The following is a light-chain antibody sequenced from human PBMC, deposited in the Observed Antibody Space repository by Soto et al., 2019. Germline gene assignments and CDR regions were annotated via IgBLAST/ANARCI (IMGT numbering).Light chain of an antibody. V-gene: IGKV3-15*01. CDR3: QQYHSWRT. Sequence: IVMTQPPATLSVSPGERATLSCRASQSIDRKLAWYQQRPGQAPRLLIYGASTRATGIPARFSGSGSGTEFTLTISGLQSEDFGVFYCQQYHSWRTFGQGTKVDIK. CDR1: QSIDRK. J-gene: IGKJ1*01. CDR2: GAS.